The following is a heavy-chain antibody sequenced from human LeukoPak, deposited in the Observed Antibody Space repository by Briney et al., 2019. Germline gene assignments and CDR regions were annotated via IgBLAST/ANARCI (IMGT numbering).Heavy chain of an antibody. CDR1: GGSFSGYY. CDR3: ARRSGVRWELLRRGKYYFDY. Sequence: SETLSLTCAVYGGSFSGYYWSWIRQPPGKGLEWIGEINHSGSTNYNPSLKSRVTISVDTSKNQFSLKLSSVTAADTAVYYCARRSGVRWELLRRGKYYFDYWGQGTLVTVSS. V-gene: IGHV4-34*01. J-gene: IGHJ4*02. CDR2: INHSGST. D-gene: IGHD1-26*01.